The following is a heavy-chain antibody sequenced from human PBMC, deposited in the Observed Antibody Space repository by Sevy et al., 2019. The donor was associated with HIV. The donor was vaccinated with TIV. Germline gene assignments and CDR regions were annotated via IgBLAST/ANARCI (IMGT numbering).Heavy chain of an antibody. Sequence: GGYLRLSCAASGFTFSRYSMHWVRQAPGKGLEWVATISFDASNKQYADSVKGRFTISRDTSKNTVYLQMNSLRAEDTAVYYGARHHEFYDYGDYGPTFFPDYWGQGNLVTVSS. CDR1: GFTFSRYS. CDR2: ISFDASNK. D-gene: IGHD4-17*01. CDR3: ARHHEFYDYGDYGPTFFPDY. J-gene: IGHJ4*02. V-gene: IGHV3-30*04.